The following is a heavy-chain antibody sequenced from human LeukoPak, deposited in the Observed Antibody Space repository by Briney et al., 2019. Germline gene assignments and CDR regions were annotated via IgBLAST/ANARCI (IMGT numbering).Heavy chain of an antibody. CDR2: MNPNSGNT. Sequence: ASVKVSCKASGYTFTSYDINWVRQATGQGLEWMGRMNPNSGNTGYAQKFQGRVTMTRNTSISTAYMELSSLRSEDTAVYYCARGRRVIIKGTLGYYYGMDVWGQGTTVTVSS. V-gene: IGHV1-8*01. D-gene: IGHD3-9*01. CDR1: GYTFTSYD. J-gene: IGHJ6*02. CDR3: ARGRRVIIKGTLGYYYGMDV.